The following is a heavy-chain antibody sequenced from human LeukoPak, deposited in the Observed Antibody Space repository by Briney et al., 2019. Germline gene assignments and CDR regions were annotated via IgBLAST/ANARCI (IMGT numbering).Heavy chain of an antibody. Sequence: PGGSLRLSCAVSGFSFTYAWMSWVRQAPGKGLEWVGRIKSKTDGGTTDYVAPVKGRFAISRDDSKDTLYLQMNSLRAEDTAVYYCAKDPTDYDILTGYYRPYVFDIWGQGTMVTVSS. D-gene: IGHD3-9*01. V-gene: IGHV3-15*01. J-gene: IGHJ3*02. CDR3: AKDPTDYDILTGYYRPYVFDI. CDR2: IKSKTDGGTT. CDR1: GFSFTYAW.